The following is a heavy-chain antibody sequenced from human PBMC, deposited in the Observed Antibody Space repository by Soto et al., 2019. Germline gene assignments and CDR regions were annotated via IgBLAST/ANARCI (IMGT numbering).Heavy chain of an antibody. V-gene: IGHV3-30*03. CDR3: ARDKRDLRFLEWSYYFDY. CDR2: ISYDGSNK. J-gene: IGHJ4*02. D-gene: IGHD3-3*01. CDR1: GFTFRSHG. Sequence: PGGSLRLSCAASGFTFRSHGMHWVRQAPGKGLEWVALISYDGSNKYYADSVKGRFTISRDNSKNTLYLQMNSLRAEDTAVYYCARDKRDLRFLEWSYYFDYWGQGTLVTVSS.